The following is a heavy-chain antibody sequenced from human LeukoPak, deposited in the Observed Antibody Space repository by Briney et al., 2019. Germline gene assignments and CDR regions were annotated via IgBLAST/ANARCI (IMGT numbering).Heavy chain of an antibody. CDR1: GFTFSSYA. CDR2: FSYDGSNK. CDR3: ARHYIAAAGIGYFDL. J-gene: IGHJ2*01. Sequence: GRSLRLSCAASGFTFSSYAMHWVRQAPGKGLEWVAVFSYDGSNKYYADSVKGRFTISRDNSKNTLYLQMNSLRAEDTAVYYCARHYIAAAGIGYFDLWGRGTLVTVSS. D-gene: IGHD6-13*01. V-gene: IGHV3-30-3*01.